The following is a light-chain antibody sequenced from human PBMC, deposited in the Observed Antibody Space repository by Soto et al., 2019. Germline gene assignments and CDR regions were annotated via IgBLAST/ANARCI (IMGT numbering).Light chain of an antibody. Sequence: DIVMTQSPDSLAVSLGERATINCKSSQSVLYSSNNKNYLAWYQQKPGQPPKMLIYWSSTRQTGVPDRFSGSESGTDFTLTISSLQTEDVAVYYCQQYNSTPLYTFGQGTKLEIK. CDR1: QSVLYSSNNKNY. CDR2: WSS. V-gene: IGKV4-1*01. CDR3: QQYNSTPLYT. J-gene: IGKJ2*01.